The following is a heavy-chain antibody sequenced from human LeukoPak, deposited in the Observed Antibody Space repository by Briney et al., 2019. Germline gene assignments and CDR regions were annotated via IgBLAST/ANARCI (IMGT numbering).Heavy chain of an antibody. J-gene: IGHJ3*02. CDR1: GGSISSYY. CDR3: ARHYPIVVVTADAFDI. Sequence: PSETLSLTCTVSGGSISSYYWSWIRQPPGKGLEWIGYIYYSGSTNYNPSLKSRVTISVDTSKNQFSLKLSSVTAADTAVYYCARHYPIVVVTADAFDIWGQGTMVTVSS. V-gene: IGHV4-59*08. D-gene: IGHD2-21*02. CDR2: IYYSGST.